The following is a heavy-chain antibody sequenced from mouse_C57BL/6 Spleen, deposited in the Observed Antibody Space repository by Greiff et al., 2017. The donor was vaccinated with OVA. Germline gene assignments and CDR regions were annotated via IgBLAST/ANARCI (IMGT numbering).Heavy chain of an antibody. J-gene: IGHJ2*01. Sequence: EVQLQQSGPELVKPGASVKISCKASGYSFTGYYMNWVKQSPEKSLEWIGEINPSTGGTTYNQKFKAKATLTVDKSSSTAYMQLKSLTSEDSAVYYCARTMITTYYFDYWGQGTTLTVSS. CDR3: ARTMITTYYFDY. D-gene: IGHD2-4*01. V-gene: IGHV1-42*01. CDR1: GYSFTGYY. CDR2: INPSTGGT.